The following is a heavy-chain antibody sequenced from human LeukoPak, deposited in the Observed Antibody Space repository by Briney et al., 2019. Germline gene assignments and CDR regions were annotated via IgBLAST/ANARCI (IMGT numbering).Heavy chain of an antibody. CDR3: ARDIVATENWFDP. Sequence: SVKVSCKASGGTFSSYAISWVRQAPGQGLEWMGKIIPILGIANYAQKFQGRVTITADKSTSTAYMELSSLRSEDTAVYYCARDIVATENWFDPWGQGTLVTVSS. V-gene: IGHV1-69*04. CDR2: IIPILGIA. J-gene: IGHJ5*02. CDR1: GGTFSSYA. D-gene: IGHD5-12*01.